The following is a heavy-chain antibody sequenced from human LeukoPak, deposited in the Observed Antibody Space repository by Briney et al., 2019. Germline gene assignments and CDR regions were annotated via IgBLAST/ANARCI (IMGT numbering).Heavy chain of an antibody. Sequence: GGSLRLSCAASGFTFSSYEMNWVRQAPGKGLEWVSYISSSGSTIYYADSVKGRFTISRDNAKNRLYLQMNSLRAEDTAVYYCARSLPAYSGSLYWGQGTLVTVSS. D-gene: IGHD1-26*01. V-gene: IGHV3-48*03. J-gene: IGHJ4*02. CDR2: ISSSGSTI. CDR1: GFTFSSYE. CDR3: ARSLPAYSGSLY.